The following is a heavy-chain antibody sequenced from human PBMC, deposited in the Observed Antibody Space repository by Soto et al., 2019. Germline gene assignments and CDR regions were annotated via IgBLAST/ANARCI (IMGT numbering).Heavy chain of an antibody. J-gene: IGHJ4*02. CDR3: AHTPFCSGSEFFDY. D-gene: IGHD3-3*01. V-gene: IGHV2-5*02. Sequence: QITLKESGPTLVKPTQTLTLTCTFSGFSLSTSGVGVGWIRQPPGKALEWLALIYWDDDKRYSPSLKSRLTIAMDTSKNPVVLIMTHMAPVDTAEDYGAHTPFCSGSEFFDYWGQGTLVTVSS. CDR1: GFSLSTSGVG. CDR2: IYWDDDK.